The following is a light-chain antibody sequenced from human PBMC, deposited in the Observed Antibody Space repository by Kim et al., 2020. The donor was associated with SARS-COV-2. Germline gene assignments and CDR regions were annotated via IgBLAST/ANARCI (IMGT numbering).Light chain of an antibody. CDR3: QQYNKWPQT. CDR1: QSLSSD. Sequence: DIVMTQSPATLSVSPGERATLSCRASQSLSSDLAWYQQKPGQAPRLLIYDASTRATGIPARFSGSGSGTGFNLTISSLQSEDVAVYYCQQYNKWPQTFGQGTKVDIK. V-gene: IGKV3-15*01. J-gene: IGKJ1*01. CDR2: DAS.